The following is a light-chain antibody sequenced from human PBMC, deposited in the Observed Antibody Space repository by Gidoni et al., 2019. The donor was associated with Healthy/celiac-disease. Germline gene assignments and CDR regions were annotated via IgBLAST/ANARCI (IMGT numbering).Light chain of an antibody. CDR1: QSVSSSY. V-gene: IGKV3-20*01. CDR2: GAS. J-gene: IGKJ5*01. CDR3: QQYGSSPPIT. Sequence: IVFTQSPVTLSLSPGERATLSCSASQSVSSSYLAWYQQKPGQAPRLLIYGASSRATGIPDRFSGSGSGTDFTLNISRLEPEDFAVYYCQQYGSSPPITFGQGTRLEIK.